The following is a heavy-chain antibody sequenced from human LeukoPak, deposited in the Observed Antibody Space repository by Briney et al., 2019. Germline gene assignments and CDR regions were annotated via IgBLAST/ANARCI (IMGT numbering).Heavy chain of an antibody. D-gene: IGHD3-22*01. CDR1: GFTFSSYW. CDR3: ARDSGPFSGYYCDY. J-gene: IGHJ4*02. V-gene: IGHV3-7*01. Sequence: QPGGSLRLSCAASGFTFSSYWMSWVRQAPGKGLEWVANIKQDGSEKYYVDSVKGRFTISRDNAKNSLYLQMSSLRAEDTAVYYCARDSGPFSGYYCDYWGQGTLVTVSS. CDR2: IKQDGSEK.